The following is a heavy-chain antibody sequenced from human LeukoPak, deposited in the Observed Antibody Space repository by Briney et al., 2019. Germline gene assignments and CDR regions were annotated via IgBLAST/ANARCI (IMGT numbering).Heavy chain of an antibody. CDR1: GGSINSYY. CDR2: VFNTVQT. CDR3: ARGSYHYDNLH. J-gene: IGHJ4*02. Sequence: PSETLSLTCTVSGGSINSYYWAWIRQPPGKRLEWIGYVFNTVQTKYNPSLKSRVGMSMDSPKKQFSLKLSSVTAADTAVYFCARGSYHYDNLHWGQGTRVTVSS. V-gene: IGHV4-59*01. D-gene: IGHD3-16*02.